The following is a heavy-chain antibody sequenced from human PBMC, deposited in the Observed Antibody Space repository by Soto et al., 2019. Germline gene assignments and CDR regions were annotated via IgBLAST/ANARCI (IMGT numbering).Heavy chain of an antibody. J-gene: IGHJ4*02. CDR2: IHGNGGT. CDR1: GDSISSSSYY. V-gene: IGHV4-39*01. Sequence: QLQLEESGPGLVKSSETLSLTCSVSGDSISSSSYYWGWIRQSPGEGLEWIGNIHGNGGTQYNPSLRSRVIISVDTSANQCSLRLTSVTAADTAVYYCASRYGPSEFDHWGQGSLVTVSS. CDR3: ASRYGPSEFDH. D-gene: IGHD3-9*01.